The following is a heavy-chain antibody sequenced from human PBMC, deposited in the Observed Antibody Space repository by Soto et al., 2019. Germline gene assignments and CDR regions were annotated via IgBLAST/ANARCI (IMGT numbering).Heavy chain of an antibody. CDR1: GFTFSSYA. Sequence: EVQLLESGGGLVQPGGSLRLSCAASGFTFSSYAMSRVRQAPGKGLEWVSAISGSGGSTYYADSVKGRFTISRDNSKNSLYLQMNSLRSEDTSVYYCAKDWSRRNGGYYSPFDDWGQGTLVTVSS. V-gene: IGHV3-23*01. D-gene: IGHD3-22*01. J-gene: IGHJ4*02. CDR3: AKDWSRRNGGYYSPFDD. CDR2: ISGSGGST.